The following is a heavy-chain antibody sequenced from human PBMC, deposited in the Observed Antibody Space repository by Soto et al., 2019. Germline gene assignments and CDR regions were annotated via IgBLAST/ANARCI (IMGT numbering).Heavy chain of an antibody. CDR2: INHSGST. D-gene: IGHD3-9*01. CDR1: GGSFSGYY. Sequence: PSETLSLTCAVYGGSFSGYYWTWIRQPPGKGLEWIWEINHSGSTNYNPSLKSRVTISVDTSKNQFSLKLSSVTAADTAVYYCAREGGPRYFDWLNTPLLYWGQGTLVTVSS. V-gene: IGHV4-34*01. CDR3: AREGGPRYFDWLNTPLLY. J-gene: IGHJ4*02.